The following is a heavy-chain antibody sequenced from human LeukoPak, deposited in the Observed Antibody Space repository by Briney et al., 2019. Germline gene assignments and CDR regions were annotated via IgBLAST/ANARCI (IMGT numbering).Heavy chain of an antibody. Sequence: SVKVSCKASGGTFDSYAISWVRQAPGQGLEWMGRIIPLLGIINYAQKFQGRVTITAAKSTSTVYMELSSLRSEDTAMYYCASGTDSSSWLGYSNYWGQGTLVTVSS. CDR1: GGTFDSYA. J-gene: IGHJ4*02. D-gene: IGHD6-13*01. V-gene: IGHV1-69*04. CDR3: ASGTDSSSWLGYSNY. CDR2: IIPLLGII.